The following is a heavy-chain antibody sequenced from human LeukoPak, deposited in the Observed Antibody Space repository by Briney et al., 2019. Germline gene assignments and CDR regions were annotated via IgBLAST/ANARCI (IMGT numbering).Heavy chain of an antibody. Sequence: GASVKVSCKASGYTFTSYDINWVRQATGQGLEWMGWMNPNSGNTGYAQKFQGRVTITRSTSISTAYMELSSLRSEDTAVYYCARGAASSKYYYYYYYMDVWGKGTTVTVSS. CDR1: GYTFTSYD. V-gene: IGHV1-8*03. CDR3: ARGAASSKYYYYYYYMDV. J-gene: IGHJ6*03. CDR2: MNPNSGNT. D-gene: IGHD6-13*01.